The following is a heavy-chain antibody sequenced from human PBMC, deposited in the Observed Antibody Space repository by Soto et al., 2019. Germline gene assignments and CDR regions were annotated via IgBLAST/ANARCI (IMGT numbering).Heavy chain of an antibody. CDR3: ARGVYYDSLTGRHNWFAP. CDR2: IYYSGST. J-gene: IGHJ5*02. CDR1: GGSISSYY. D-gene: IGHD3-9*01. Sequence: SETLSLTCTVSGGSISSYYWSWIRQPPGKGLEWIGYIYYSGSTNYNPSLKSRVTISVDTSKNQFSLKLSSVTAADTAVYYCARGVYYDSLTGRHNWFAPWGQGTLVTV. V-gene: IGHV4-59*01.